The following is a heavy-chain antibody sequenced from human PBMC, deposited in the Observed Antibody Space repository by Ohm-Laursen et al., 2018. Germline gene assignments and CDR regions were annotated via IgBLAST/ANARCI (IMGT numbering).Heavy chain of an antibody. CDR2: IIGSGDKT. Sequence: SLRLSCAASEFNFNTYAMSWVRQAPGKGLEWVSGIIGSGDKTYHADSAKGRFTISRDNSKNTLYLQMNSLRAEDTAVYYCAKDSSRSYYYYYGMDVWGQGTTVTVSS. CDR3: AKDSSRSYYYYYGMDV. V-gene: IGHV3-23*01. D-gene: IGHD2-2*01. J-gene: IGHJ6*02. CDR1: EFNFNTYA.